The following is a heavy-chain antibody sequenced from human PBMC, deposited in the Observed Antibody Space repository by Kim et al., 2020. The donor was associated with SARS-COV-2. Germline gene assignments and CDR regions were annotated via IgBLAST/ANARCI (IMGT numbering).Heavy chain of an antibody. J-gene: IGHJ5*02. CDR1: GYSFTSYW. CDR3: AREYSYGYTDFYGRKTEKNWFDP. V-gene: IGHV5-51*01. D-gene: IGHD5-18*01. Sequence: GESLKISCKGSGYSFTSYWIGWVRQMPGKGLEWMGIIYPGDSDTRYSPSFQGQVTISADKSISTAYLQWSSLKASDTAMYYCAREYSYGYTDFYGRKTEKNWFDPWGQGTLVTVSS. CDR2: IYPGDSDT.